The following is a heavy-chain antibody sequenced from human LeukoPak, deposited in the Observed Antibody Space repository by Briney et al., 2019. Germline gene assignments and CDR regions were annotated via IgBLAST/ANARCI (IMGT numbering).Heavy chain of an antibody. CDR2: IIPIFGIA. Sequence: SVKVSCKASGGTFSSYAISWVRQAPRQGLEWMGRIIPIFGIANYAQKFQCRVTITADKSTSTAYMELSSLRSEDTAVYYCASWGPYCTNGVCYSYYYYGMDVWGQGTTVTVSS. CDR3: ASWGPYCTNGVCYSYYYYGMDV. CDR1: GGTFSSYA. D-gene: IGHD2-8*01. V-gene: IGHV1-69*04. J-gene: IGHJ6*02.